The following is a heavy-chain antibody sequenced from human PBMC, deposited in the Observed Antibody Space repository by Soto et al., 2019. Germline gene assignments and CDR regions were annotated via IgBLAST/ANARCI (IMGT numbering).Heavy chain of an antibody. CDR2: INSDGSST. V-gene: IGHV3-74*01. J-gene: IGHJ3*02. D-gene: IGHD3-3*01. CDR3: ARDHYDFWSGYPSQAFDI. Sequence: GGSLRLSCAASGFTFSSYWMHWVRQAPGKGLVWVSRINSDGSSTSYADSVKGRFTISRDNAKNTLYLQMNSRRAEETAVYYCARDHYDFWSGYPSQAFDIWGQGTMVTVSS. CDR1: GFTFSSYW.